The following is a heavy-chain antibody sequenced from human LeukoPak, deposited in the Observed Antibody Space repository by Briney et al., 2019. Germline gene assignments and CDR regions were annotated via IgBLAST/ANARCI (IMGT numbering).Heavy chain of an antibody. CDR2: IYYSGST. J-gene: IGHJ5*02. Sequence: SETLSLTCTVSGGSISSSSYYWGWIRQPPGKGLEWIGSIYYSGSTYYNPSLKRRVTISVDTSKNQFSLKLSSVTAADTAVYYCARGRAEQLVNRLYSWFDPWGQGTLVTVSS. V-gene: IGHV4-39*07. CDR3: ARGRAEQLVNRLYSWFDP. D-gene: IGHD6-13*01. CDR1: GGSISSSSYY.